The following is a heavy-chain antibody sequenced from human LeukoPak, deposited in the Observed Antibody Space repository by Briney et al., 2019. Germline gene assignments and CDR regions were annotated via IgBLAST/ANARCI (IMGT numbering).Heavy chain of an antibody. CDR2: IYYSGST. D-gene: IGHD6-6*01. V-gene: IGHV4-39*07. Sequence: SETLSLTCTVSGGSISSSSYYWGWIRQPPGKGLEWIGSIYYSGSTYYNPSLKSRVTISVDTSKNQFSLKLSSVTAADTAVYYCARGGEYSSSPLYYYYYYYMDVWGKGTTVTVSS. CDR3: ARGGEYSSSPLYYYYYYYMDV. CDR1: GGSISSSSYY. J-gene: IGHJ6*03.